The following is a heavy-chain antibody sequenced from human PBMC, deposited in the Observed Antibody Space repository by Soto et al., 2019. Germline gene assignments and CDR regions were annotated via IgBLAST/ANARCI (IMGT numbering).Heavy chain of an antibody. CDR3: ASSARRAAAPNYYYYYGMDV. CDR2: INDNGGST. CDR1: GFTFNYYA. J-gene: IGHJ6*02. D-gene: IGHD6-13*01. Sequence: PGGSLRLSCAASGFTFNYYAMSWVRQAPGKGLEWVSGINDNGGSTYYADSVKGRFTISRDNAKNSLYLQMNSLRAEDTAVYYCASSARRAAAPNYYYYYGMDVWGQGTTVTVSS. V-gene: IGHV3-23*01.